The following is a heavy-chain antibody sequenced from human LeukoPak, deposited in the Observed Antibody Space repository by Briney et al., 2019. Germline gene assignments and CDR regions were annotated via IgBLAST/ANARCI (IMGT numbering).Heavy chain of an antibody. CDR1: GGTFSRYA. CDR3: ARAYSGYDFFDY. D-gene: IGHD5-12*01. Sequence: ASVKVSCKASGGTFSRYAISWVRQAPGQGLEWMGGIIPILGTANYAQKFQGRVTITADESTSTAYMEVSSLRSEDTAVYYCARAYSGYDFFDYWGQGILVTVSS. V-gene: IGHV1-69*13. CDR2: IIPILGTA. J-gene: IGHJ4*02.